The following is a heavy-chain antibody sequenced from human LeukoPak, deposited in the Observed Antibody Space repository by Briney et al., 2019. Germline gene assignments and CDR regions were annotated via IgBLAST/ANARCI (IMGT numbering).Heavy chain of an antibody. CDR2: ISSSSSYI. CDR1: GFTFSSYS. CDR3: ARADYGDRMYYFDY. Sequence: GGSLRLSCAASGFTFSSYSMNWVRQAPGKGLEWVSSISSSSSYIYYADSVKGRLTISRDNAKNSLYLQMNSLRAEDTAVYYCARADYGDRMYYFDYWGQGTLVTVSS. D-gene: IGHD4-17*01. J-gene: IGHJ4*02. V-gene: IGHV3-21*01.